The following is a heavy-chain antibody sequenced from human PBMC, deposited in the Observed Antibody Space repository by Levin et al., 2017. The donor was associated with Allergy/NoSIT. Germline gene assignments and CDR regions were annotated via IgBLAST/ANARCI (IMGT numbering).Heavy chain of an antibody. V-gene: IGHV1-2*02. Sequence: ASVKVSCKASGYTFIDHYMHWVRQAPGQGLEWMGWINPNSGGTNYAQKFQGRVTMTRDTSISTAYMEVSRLTSDDTAVYYCTRGHGSGNYSPFGYWGQGTQVTVSS. CDR2: INPNSGGT. CDR3: TRGHGSGNYSPFGY. D-gene: IGHD3-10*01. CDR1: GYTFIDHY. J-gene: IGHJ4*02.